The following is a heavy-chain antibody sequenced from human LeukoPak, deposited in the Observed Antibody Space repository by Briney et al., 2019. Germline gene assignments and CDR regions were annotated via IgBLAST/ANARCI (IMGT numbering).Heavy chain of an antibody. J-gene: IGHJ5*02. CDR1: GYTFTSYA. CDR2: INTNTGNP. D-gene: IGHD3-10*01. Sequence: GASVTVSCKASGYTFTSYAMIWVRQAPGQGVEWMGWINTNTGNPTYAQGFTGRFVFSLDTSVSTAYLQISSLKAEDTAVYYCARDREVLSYYGSGSYYRWFDPWGQGTLVTVSS. V-gene: IGHV7-4-1*02. CDR3: ARDREVLSYYGSGSYYRWFDP.